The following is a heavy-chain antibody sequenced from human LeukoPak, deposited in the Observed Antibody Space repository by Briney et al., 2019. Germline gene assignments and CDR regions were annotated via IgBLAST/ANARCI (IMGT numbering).Heavy chain of an antibody. CDR2: ISNYNGNT. CDR3: ARDPRAYYSAMDV. CDR1: GYSFTDHG. Sequence: ASVKVSCKASGYSFTDHGISWVRQAPGQGLEWMGRISNYNGNTDYAQIFQGRVTVTTDTTTSTVYSELRSLNSDDTAVYYCARDPRAYYSAMDVWGQGTTVTVSS. J-gene: IGHJ6*02. V-gene: IGHV1-18*01.